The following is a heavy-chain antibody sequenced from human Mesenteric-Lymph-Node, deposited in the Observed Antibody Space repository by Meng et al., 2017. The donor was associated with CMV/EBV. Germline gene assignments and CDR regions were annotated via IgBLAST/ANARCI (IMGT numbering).Heavy chain of an antibody. Sequence: ASVKVSCKASGYTSTSYDINWVRQATGQGLEWMGWMNPNSGNTGYAQKFQGRVTMTRNTSISTAYMELSRLRSDDTAVYYCASERWLQRFDYWGQGTLVTVSS. V-gene: IGHV1-8*01. D-gene: IGHD5-24*01. CDR2: MNPNSGNT. CDR1: GYTSTSYD. CDR3: ASERWLQRFDY. J-gene: IGHJ4*02.